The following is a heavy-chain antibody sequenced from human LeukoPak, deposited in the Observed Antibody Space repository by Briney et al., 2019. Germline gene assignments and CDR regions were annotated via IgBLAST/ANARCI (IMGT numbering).Heavy chain of an antibody. D-gene: IGHD1-26*01. J-gene: IGHJ4*02. V-gene: IGHV3-21*01. Sequence: GGSLRLSCAASGFSFSSYNMNWVREAPGKGLEWVSSISSSSSYIYYADSVKGRFTISRDNAKNSLYLQMNSLRAEDTAVYYCARYDSGSYRYWGQGTLVTVSS. CDR2: ISSSSSYI. CDR1: GFSFSSYN. CDR3: ARYDSGSYRY.